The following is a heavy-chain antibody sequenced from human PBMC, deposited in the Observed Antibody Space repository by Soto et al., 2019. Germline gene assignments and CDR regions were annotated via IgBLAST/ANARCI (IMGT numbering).Heavy chain of an antibody. V-gene: IGHV3-9*01. J-gene: IGHJ5*02. CDR3: TKRATKKTMIGGFDP. CDR2: ISWNSDSM. D-gene: IGHD3-10*02. Sequence: EVQLVESGGGLIQPGGSLRLSCAASGFTFDDYAMYWVRQAPGKGLEWVSGISWNSDSMAYADSVKGRFTISRDNAKNSLYLQMNSLRAEDTAFYYCTKRATKKTMIGGFDPWGQGTLVTVSS. CDR1: GFTFDDYA.